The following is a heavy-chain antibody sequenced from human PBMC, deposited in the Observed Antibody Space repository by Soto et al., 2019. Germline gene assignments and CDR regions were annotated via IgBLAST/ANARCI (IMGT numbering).Heavy chain of an antibody. CDR1: GYPFTSYY. CDR2: INPSGGST. J-gene: IGHJ4*02. CDR3: ARDLGTYYFDY. V-gene: IGHV1-46*01. Sequence: GSVKVCYKACGYPFTSYYMHLVRQAPGQGLEWMGIINPSGGSTSYAQKFQGRVAMTRDTSTSTVYMELSSLRSEDTAVYYCARDLGTYYFDYWGQGTMVTVSS.